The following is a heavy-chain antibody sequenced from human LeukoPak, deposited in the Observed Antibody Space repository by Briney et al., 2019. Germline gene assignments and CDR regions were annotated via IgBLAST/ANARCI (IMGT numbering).Heavy chain of an antibody. CDR3: ARHPSVTTFLFDF. J-gene: IGHJ4*02. CDR1: GGSISSSSYY. V-gene: IGHV4-39*01. Sequence: SETLSLTCTVPGGSISSSSYYWGWIRQPPGKGLEWIGSIYYSGSTYYNPSLKSRVTISVDTSKNQFSLKLSSVTAADTALYYCARHPSVTTFLFDFWGQGTLVTVSS. CDR2: IYYSGST. D-gene: IGHD4-17*01.